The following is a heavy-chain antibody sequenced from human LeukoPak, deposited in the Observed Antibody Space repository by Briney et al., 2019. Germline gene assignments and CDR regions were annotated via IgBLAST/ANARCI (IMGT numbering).Heavy chain of an antibody. CDR3: ARLRSDYYYGMDV. CDR1: GGSISSYY. D-gene: IGHD2-15*01. V-gene: IGHV4-59*08. CDR2: IYYSGST. J-gene: IGHJ6*02. Sequence: SETLSLTCTVSGGSISSYYWSWIRQPPGKGLEWIGYIYYSGSTNYNPSLKSRVTISVDTSKNQFSLKLSSVTAAYTAVYYCARLRSDYYYGMDVWGQGTTVTVSS.